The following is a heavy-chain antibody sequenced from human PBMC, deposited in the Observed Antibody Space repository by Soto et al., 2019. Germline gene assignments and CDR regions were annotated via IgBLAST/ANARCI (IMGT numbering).Heavy chain of an antibody. J-gene: IGHJ6*02. V-gene: IGHV3-64*01. CDR2: ISSNGGST. CDR3: ARDLGLRWLYYYGMDV. D-gene: IGHD4-17*01. CDR1: GFTFSSYA. Sequence: PGGSLRLSCAASGFTFSSYAMHWVRQAPGKGLEYVSAISSNGGSTYYANSVKGRFTISRDNSKNTLYLQMGSLRAEDMAVYYCARDLGLRWLYYYGMDVWGQGTTVTVSS.